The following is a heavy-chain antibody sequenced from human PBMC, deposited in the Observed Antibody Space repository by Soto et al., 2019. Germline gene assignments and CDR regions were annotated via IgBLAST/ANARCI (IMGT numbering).Heavy chain of an antibody. J-gene: IGHJ4*02. CDR1: GFTFSSYG. Sequence: QVQLVESGGGVVQPGRSLRLSCAASGFTFSSYGMHWVRQAPGKGLEWVAVIWYDGSNKYYADSVKGRFTISRDNYKNTLYLQMNSLRDENTAVYYCARDQNDFRIVYYGHFDYWGQGTLVTVSS. CDR2: IWYDGSNK. D-gene: IGHD3-3*01. V-gene: IGHV3-33*01. CDR3: ARDQNDFRIVYYGHFDY.